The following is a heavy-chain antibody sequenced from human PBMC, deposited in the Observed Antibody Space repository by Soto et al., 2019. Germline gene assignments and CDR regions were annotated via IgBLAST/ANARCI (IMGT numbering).Heavy chain of an antibody. CDR1: GGPILRRGYY. D-gene: IGHD2-15*01. J-gene: IGHJ5*02. CDR3: ASSGGPEGDWFDP. CDR2: FYYSGIT. Sequence: QVQLQESGPGLVKPSQTLSLTCTVSGGPILRRGYYWSWIRHRPGEGLEWIGFFYYSGITDYNPSLRSRVTISADTSRNQVFLNMYSVTAADTAVYYCASSGGPEGDWFDPWGQGTLVTVSS. V-gene: IGHV4-31*03.